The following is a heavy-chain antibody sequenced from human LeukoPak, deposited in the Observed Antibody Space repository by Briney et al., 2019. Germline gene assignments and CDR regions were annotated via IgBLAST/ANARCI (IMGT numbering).Heavy chain of an antibody. D-gene: IGHD5-18*01. CDR1: GGSISSYY. Sequence: PSETLSLTCTVSGGSISSYYCSWIRQPPGKGLEWIGYIYYSGSTNYNPSLKSRVTISVDTSKNQFSLKLSSVTAADTAVYYCARDSSSSYGSGYYYYYGMDVWGQGNTVTVSS. V-gene: IGHV4-59*01. J-gene: IGHJ6*02. CDR3: ARDSSSSYGSGYYYYYGMDV. CDR2: IYYSGST.